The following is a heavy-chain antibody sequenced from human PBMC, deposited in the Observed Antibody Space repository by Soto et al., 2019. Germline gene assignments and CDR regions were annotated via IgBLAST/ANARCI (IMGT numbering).Heavy chain of an antibody. CDR2: ISYDGSNK. V-gene: IGHV3-30-3*01. CDR3: ATGGGGYSYYGMDV. Sequence: PGGSLRLSCEGSGFILSGYPMHWVRQAPGKGLEWVAGISYDGSNKYYGDSVKGRFIISRDESKNTLYLQMNSLRPEDTAVYYCATGGGGYSYYGMDVWGQGTTVTVSS. D-gene: IGHD2-15*01. J-gene: IGHJ6*02. CDR1: GFILSGYP.